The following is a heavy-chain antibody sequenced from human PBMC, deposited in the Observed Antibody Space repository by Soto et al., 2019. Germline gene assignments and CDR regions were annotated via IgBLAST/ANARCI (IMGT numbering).Heavy chain of an antibody. J-gene: IGHJ4*02. V-gene: IGHV1-8*01. CDR2: VNPDTGDT. CDR3: VRQAGGASTPGDDY. Sequence: QVQLVQSGAEVKKPGASVKVSCKASGYTFVAFDIAWVRQASGRGLGWGGWVNPDTGDTAYKREFQGRLSMTRDTSINTVYMELSSLTPDDTAMYFCVRQAGGASTPGDDYWGQGTLVTVSP. CDR1: GYTFVAFD. D-gene: IGHD2-15*01.